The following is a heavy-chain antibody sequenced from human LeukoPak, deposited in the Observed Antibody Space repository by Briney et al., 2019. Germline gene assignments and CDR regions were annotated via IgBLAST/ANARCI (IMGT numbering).Heavy chain of an antibody. D-gene: IGHD6-19*01. CDR3: ARGGSSGWRTPNDDY. CDR2: INAGNGNT. CDR1: GYTFTSYA. J-gene: IGHJ4*02. Sequence: ASVKVSCKASGYTFTSYAMHWVRQAPGQRLEWMGWINAGNGNTKYSQEFQGRVTITRDTSASTAYMELRSLRSDDTAVYYCARGGSSGWRTPNDDYWGQGTLVTVSS. V-gene: IGHV1-3*01.